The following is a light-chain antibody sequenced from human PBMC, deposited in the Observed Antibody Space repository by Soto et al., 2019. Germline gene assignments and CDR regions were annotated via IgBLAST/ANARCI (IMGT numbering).Light chain of an antibody. Sequence: QSALTQPASVSGSPGQSITISCTGTSSDVGGYNYVSWYQQHPGKAPKLMIYDVSNRPSGVSNRFSGSKSGNTASLTISGLQAEYEADYYCSSYTSSSTRLFGTGTKLTVL. CDR2: DVS. CDR1: SSDVGGYNY. V-gene: IGLV2-14*01. CDR3: SSYTSSSTRL. J-gene: IGLJ1*01.